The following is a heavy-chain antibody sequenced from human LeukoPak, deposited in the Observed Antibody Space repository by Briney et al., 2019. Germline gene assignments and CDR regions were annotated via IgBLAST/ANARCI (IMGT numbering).Heavy chain of an antibody. J-gene: IGHJ4*02. D-gene: IGHD3-10*01. V-gene: IGHV3-21*01. CDR3: AGSGSYYNLDY. Sequence: GGSLGLSCAASGFTFSNFGMNWVRQAPGKGLEWVSFISSSSSYIYYADSVKGRLTISRDNARNTLYLQMNSLRAEDTAVYYCAGSGSYYNLDYWGQGTLVTVSS. CDR2: ISSSSSYI. CDR1: GFTFSNFG.